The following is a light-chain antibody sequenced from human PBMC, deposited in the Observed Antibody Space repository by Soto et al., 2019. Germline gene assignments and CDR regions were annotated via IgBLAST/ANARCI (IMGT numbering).Light chain of an antibody. CDR3: RRYRSSGT. CDR1: QSVSNNY. J-gene: IGKJ1*01. V-gene: IGKV3-20*01. CDR2: GAS. Sequence: EIVLTQSPGTLSLSPGERATLSCRASQSVSNNYLAWYQQKPGQAPRLLMYGASNRATGIPDRFSGSASVTDFTLTISSLEPEDFAVYYCRRYRSSGTFGQGTKVDIK.